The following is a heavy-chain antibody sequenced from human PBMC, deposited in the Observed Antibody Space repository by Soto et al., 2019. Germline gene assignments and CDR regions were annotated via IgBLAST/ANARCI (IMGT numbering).Heavy chain of an antibody. J-gene: IGHJ4*02. CDR3: AHRVLRTVFGLVTTTAIYFDF. Sequence: QNTLSESGPTQVKPRQTLTLTCTFSGFSLTTSGVGVGWIRQSPGKAPEWLALIYWDDDKRYSPSLQSRLTITKDTSKNQVVLTMADLDPADTATYYCAHRVLRTVFGLVTTTAIYFDFWGQGTPVAVSS. V-gene: IGHV2-5*02. CDR2: IYWDDDK. CDR1: GFSLTTSGVG. D-gene: IGHD3-3*01.